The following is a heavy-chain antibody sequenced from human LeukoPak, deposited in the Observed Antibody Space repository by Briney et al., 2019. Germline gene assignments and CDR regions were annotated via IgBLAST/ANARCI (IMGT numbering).Heavy chain of an antibody. Sequence: SETLSLTCAVSGGSISSGGYSWSWIRQPPGKGLEWIGYIYHSGSTYCNPSLKSRVTISVDRSKNQFSLKLSSVTAADTAVYYCARGGRYYYDSSGYYGYWGQGTLVTVSS. D-gene: IGHD3-22*01. CDR2: IYHSGST. CDR1: GGSISSGGYS. CDR3: ARGGRYYYDSSGYYGY. V-gene: IGHV4-30-2*01. J-gene: IGHJ4*02.